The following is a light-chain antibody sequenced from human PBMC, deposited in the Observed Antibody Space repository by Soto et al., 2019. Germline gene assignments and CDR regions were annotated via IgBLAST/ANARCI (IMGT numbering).Light chain of an antibody. J-gene: IGKJ5*01. CDR3: QQHPNWPPTIT. CDR2: GAS. CDR1: QSVSSY. Sequence: EIVLTQSPATLSLSPGERATLSCRASQSVSSYLAWYQQIPGQAPRLLIYGASDGATGIPARFSGSGSGTDFTLTLSSLEPEDFAVYYCQQHPNWPPTITFGQGTRLEIK. V-gene: IGKV3-11*01.